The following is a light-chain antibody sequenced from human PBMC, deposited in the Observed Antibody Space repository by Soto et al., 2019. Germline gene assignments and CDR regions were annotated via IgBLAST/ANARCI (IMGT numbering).Light chain of an antibody. Sequence: QSVLTQPPSASGSPGQSVTISCTGTSSDVGAYNYVSWYQQHPGKAPTLMIYEVNKRPSGVPDRFSGSKSGNTASLTVSGHQAEDEAEYYCSSYAGTYIHVVFGGGTKLTVL. CDR3: SSYAGTYIHVV. CDR2: EVN. CDR1: SSDVGAYNY. J-gene: IGLJ2*01. V-gene: IGLV2-8*01.